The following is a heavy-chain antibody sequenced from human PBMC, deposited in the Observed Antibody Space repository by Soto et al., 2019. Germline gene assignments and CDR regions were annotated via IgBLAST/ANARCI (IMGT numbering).Heavy chain of an antibody. D-gene: IGHD2-8*01. V-gene: IGHV1-69*01. CDR3: GRYCTNTKCRGGDSLDL. CDR2: IILALGTP. J-gene: IGHJ5*02. Sequence: QVLLVQSGAEMKQPGSSVSVSCKASGDSFTNYAFTWVRQAPGQGPEWLGGIILALGTPHYSQRFQGRLTITAGESSSTVYMELGSLSLDDTAVYYCGRYCTNTKCRGGDSLDLWGQGTLSTVSS. CDR1: GDSFTNYA.